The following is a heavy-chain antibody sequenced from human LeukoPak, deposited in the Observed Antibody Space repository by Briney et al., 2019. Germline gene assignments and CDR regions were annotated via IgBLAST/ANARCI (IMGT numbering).Heavy chain of an antibody. CDR1: GGTFASYA. J-gene: IGHJ5*02. V-gene: IGHV1-69*04. D-gene: IGHD2-2*01. CDR2: IIPIFGIA. CDR3: ARGKVVVENWFDP. Sequence: ASVKVSCTASGGTFASYAISWVRQAPGQGLEWMGRIIPIFGIANYAQKFQGRVTITADKSTSTAYMELSSLRSEDTAVYYCARGKVVVENWFDPWGQGTLVTVSS.